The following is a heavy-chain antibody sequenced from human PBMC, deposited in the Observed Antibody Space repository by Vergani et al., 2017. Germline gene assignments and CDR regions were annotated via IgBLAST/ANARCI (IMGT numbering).Heavy chain of an antibody. J-gene: IGHJ5*01. V-gene: IGHV3-33*01. D-gene: IGHD1-1*01. Sequence: QVQLVESEGGVVQPGRSLTLSCVASGFTFSSHGMLWVRQAPGKGLEWVAVIWYYGSNKYYGDSVKGRFTISRDNSKNTLYLQMNSLRVEDTAVYYCARWGNEKRLDSWGQGTLVTVSS. CDR3: ARWGNEKRLDS. CDR2: IWYYGSNK. CDR1: GFTFSSHG.